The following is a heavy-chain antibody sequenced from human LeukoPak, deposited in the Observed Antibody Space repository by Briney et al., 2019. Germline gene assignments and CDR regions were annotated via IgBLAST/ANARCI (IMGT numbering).Heavy chain of an antibody. Sequence: SQTLSLACAISGDSVSSQRAIWHWIRQSPSGGLEWLSRTYYRSKWYHDFAVSVKSRITVNPDTSRNQLSLQLNSVTPEDAAVYYCARGRSPNWFDLWGPGTLVTVSS. CDR3: ARGRSPNWFDL. CDR1: GDSVSSQRAI. V-gene: IGHV6-1*01. CDR2: TYYRSKWYH. J-gene: IGHJ5*02.